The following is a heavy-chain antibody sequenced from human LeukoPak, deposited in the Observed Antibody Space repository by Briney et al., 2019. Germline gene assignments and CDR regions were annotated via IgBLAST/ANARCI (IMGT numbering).Heavy chain of an antibody. CDR1: GGSISSYY. CDR2: IYTSGST. J-gene: IGHJ5*02. V-gene: IGHV4-4*09. Sequence: SETLSLTCTVFGGSISSYYWSWIRQPPGKGLEWIGYIYTSGSTNYNPSLKSRVTISVDTSKNQFSLKLSSVTAADTAVYYCARGGYCSSTSCYNNWFDPWGQGTLVSVSS. D-gene: IGHD2-2*02. CDR3: ARGGYCSSTSCYNNWFDP.